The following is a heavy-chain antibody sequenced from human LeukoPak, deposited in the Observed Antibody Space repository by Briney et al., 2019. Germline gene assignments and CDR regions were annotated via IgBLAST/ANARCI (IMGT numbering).Heavy chain of an antibody. CDR3: ARRMVRGVITSPFDY. D-gene: IGHD3-10*01. Sequence: GGSLKISCKGSGFPYTNYWMAWVRQMPGKGLEWMGIIYPGDSDTRYSPSFQGQVTISADKSITTAYLQWTSLKASDNGIYYCARRMVRGVITSPFDYWGQGTLVTVSS. J-gene: IGHJ4*02. CDR2: IYPGDSDT. CDR1: GFPYTNYW. V-gene: IGHV5-51*01.